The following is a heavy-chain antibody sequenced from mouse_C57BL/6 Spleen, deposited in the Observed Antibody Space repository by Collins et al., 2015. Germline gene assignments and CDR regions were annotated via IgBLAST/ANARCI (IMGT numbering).Heavy chain of an antibody. CDR2: INTYSGVP. V-gene: IGHV9-3*01. CDR1: GYTFTTYG. D-gene: IGHD1-1*01. CDR3: ARPHYDY. J-gene: IGHJ2*01. Sequence: QIQLVQSGPELKKPGETVKISCKASGYTFTTYGMSWVKQAPGKGLKWMGWINTYSGVPTYADDFKGRFAFSLETSASTAYLQINNLKNEDTATYFCARPHYDYWGQGTTLTVSS.